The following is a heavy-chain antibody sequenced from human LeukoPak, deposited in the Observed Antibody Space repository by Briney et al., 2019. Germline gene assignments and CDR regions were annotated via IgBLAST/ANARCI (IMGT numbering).Heavy chain of an antibody. D-gene: IGHD6-19*01. CDR3: AKDPYSSPYYGPGY. V-gene: IGHV3-48*03. CDR2: ISSSGSTI. J-gene: IGHJ4*02. CDR1: GFTFSSYE. Sequence: GGSLRLSCAASGFTFSSYEMNWVRQAPGKGLEWVSYISSSGSTIYYADSVKGRFTISRVSSENTLYLQMNSLRADDTAVYYCAKDPYSSPYYGPGYLGQGTLVTVSS.